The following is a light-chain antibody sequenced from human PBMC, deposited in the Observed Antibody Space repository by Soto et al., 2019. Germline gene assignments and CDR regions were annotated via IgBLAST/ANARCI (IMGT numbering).Light chain of an antibody. CDR2: DAS. V-gene: IGKV1-5*01. CDR1: QSISTW. CDR3: QEYKSYPYT. Sequence: DIQMTQSPSTLSASVGDRVTITCRAGQSISTWLAWYQQKPGKAPKLLIYDASSLESGVPSRFSGSGSGTAFDLTISSLQPDDFATYYCQEYKSYPYTFGQGTNLEIK. J-gene: IGKJ2*01.